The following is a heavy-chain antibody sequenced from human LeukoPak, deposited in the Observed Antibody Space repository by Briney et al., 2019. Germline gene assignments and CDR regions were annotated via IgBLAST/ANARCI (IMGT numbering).Heavy chain of an antibody. CDR3: ARDPGYSSSWYQSYYFDY. V-gene: IGHV3-11*01. J-gene: IGHJ4*02. CDR1: GFTFSDYY. Sequence: GGSLRLSCAASGFTFSDYYMSWIRQAPGKGPEWVSYISSSGSTIYYADSVKGRFTISMDNAKNSLYLQMNSLRAEDTAVYYCARDPGYSSSWYQSYYFDYWGQGTLVTVPS. CDR2: ISSSGSTI. D-gene: IGHD6-13*01.